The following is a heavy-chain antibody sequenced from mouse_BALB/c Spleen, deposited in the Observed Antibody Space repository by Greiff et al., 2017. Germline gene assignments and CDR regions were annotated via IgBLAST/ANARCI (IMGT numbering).Heavy chain of an antibody. J-gene: IGHJ1*01. CDR3: ARDRRADWYFDV. V-gene: IGHV5-4*02. CDR2: ISDGGSYT. D-gene: IGHD3-3*01. Sequence: EVMLVESGGGLVKPGGSLKLSCAASGFTFSDFYMYWVRQTPEKRLEWVATISDGGSYTYYPDSVKGRFTISRDNAKNNLYLQMSSLKSEDTAMYYCARDRRADWYFDVWGAGTTVTVSS. CDR1: GFTFSDFY.